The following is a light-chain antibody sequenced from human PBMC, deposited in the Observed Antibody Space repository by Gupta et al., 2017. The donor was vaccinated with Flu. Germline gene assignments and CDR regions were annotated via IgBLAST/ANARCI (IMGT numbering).Light chain of an antibody. J-gene: IGKJ1*01. CDR3: QQRSNWPQT. Sequence: GESTTLSCGTSQSVSIYLACYQQQPGEAPRLLNYDSSIRATGIPARFSGSWSGKDFTLTISSLDPEDFAVYYCQQRSNWPQTFGQGTKVEIK. CDR1: QSVSIY. V-gene: IGKV3-11*01. CDR2: DSS.